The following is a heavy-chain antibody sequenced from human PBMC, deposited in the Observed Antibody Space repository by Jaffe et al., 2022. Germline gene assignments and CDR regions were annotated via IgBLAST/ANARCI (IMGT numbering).Heavy chain of an antibody. Sequence: QVQLVQSGAEVKKPGSSVKVSCKASGGTFSSYTISWVRQAPGQGLEWMGRIIPILGIANYAQKFQGRVTITADKSTSTAYMELSSLRSEDTAVYYCARDREAATTEKISYYFDYWGQGTLVTVSS. J-gene: IGHJ4*02. V-gene: IGHV1-69*08. D-gene: IGHD5-12*01. CDR1: GGTFSSYT. CDR2: IIPILGIA. CDR3: ARDREAATTEKISYYFDY.